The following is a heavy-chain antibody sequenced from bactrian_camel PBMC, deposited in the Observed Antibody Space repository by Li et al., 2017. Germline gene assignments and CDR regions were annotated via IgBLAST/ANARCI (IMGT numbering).Heavy chain of an antibody. V-gene: IGHV3S53*01. CDR1: TYPYRDNEYC. CDR3: VAAPRYSTSCVEPLRTVWNY. CDR2: IYAPDYHPRGYR. Sequence: HVQLVESGGGSVEAGGSLKLSCIASTYPYRDNEYCMAWFRQAPRKEREMVATIYAPDYHPRGYREYGDSAKGRFIISQDKSRNALYLEMNSLKPEDSAIYYCVAAPRYSTSCVEPLRTVWNYWGQGTQVTVS. J-gene: IGHJ4*01. D-gene: IGHD7*01.